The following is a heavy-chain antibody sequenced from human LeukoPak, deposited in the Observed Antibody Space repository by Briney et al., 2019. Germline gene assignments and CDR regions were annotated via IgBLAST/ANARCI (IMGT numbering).Heavy chain of an antibody. CDR2: INPNSGGT. D-gene: IGHD6-13*01. J-gene: IGHJ4*02. CDR3: AARYSSSWLDY. V-gene: IGHV1-2*02. Sequence: GASVTVSCTASGYTFTVYYMHWVRQAPGQGLEWMGWINPNSGGTNYAQKFQGRVTMTRDTSISTAYMELSRLRSDDTAVYYCAARYSSSWLDYWGQGTLVTVSS. CDR1: GYTFTVYY.